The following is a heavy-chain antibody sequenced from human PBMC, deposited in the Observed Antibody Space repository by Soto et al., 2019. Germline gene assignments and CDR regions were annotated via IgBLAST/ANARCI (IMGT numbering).Heavy chain of an antibody. V-gene: IGHV2-70*01. CDR3: ARIRRGATTPAYFDY. Sequence: FCPTLVNPTQTLTLTCTFSGFSLSTSGMCXSWIRQPPGKALEWLALIDWDDDKYYSTSLKTRLTISKDTSKNQVVLTMTNMDPVDTSTYYCARIRRGATTPAYFDYWGQGTLITVSS. CDR2: IDWDDDK. CDR1: GFSLSTSGMC. J-gene: IGHJ4*02. D-gene: IGHD1-26*01.